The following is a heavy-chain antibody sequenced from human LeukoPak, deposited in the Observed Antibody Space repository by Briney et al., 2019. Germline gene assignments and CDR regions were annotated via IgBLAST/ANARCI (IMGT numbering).Heavy chain of an antibody. CDR1: GGSFSGYY. V-gene: IGHV4-34*01. CDR3: ARKRTYYYGSGSYSLYYYYGMDV. CDR2: INHSGST. Sequence: SETLSLTCAVYGGSFSGYYWSWIRQPPGKGLEWIGEINHSGSTNYNPSLKSRVTIPVDTSKNQFSLKLSSVTAADTAVYYCARKRTYYYGSGSYSLYYYYGMDVWGQGTTVTVSS. D-gene: IGHD3-10*01. J-gene: IGHJ6*02.